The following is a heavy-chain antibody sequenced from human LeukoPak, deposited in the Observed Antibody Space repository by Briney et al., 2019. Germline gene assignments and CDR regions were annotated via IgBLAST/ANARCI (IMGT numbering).Heavy chain of an antibody. V-gene: IGHV3-23*01. CDR3: AKGLIATTVTTFDY. CDR2: ISGSGGST. CDR1: GFTFSSYA. J-gene: IGHJ4*02. D-gene: IGHD4-17*01. Sequence: PGGTLRLSCAASGFTFSSYAMSWVRQAPGKGLEWVSAISGSGGSTYYADSVKGRFTISRDNSKNTLYLQMNSLRAEDTAVYYCAKGLIATTVTTFDYWGQGTLVTVSS.